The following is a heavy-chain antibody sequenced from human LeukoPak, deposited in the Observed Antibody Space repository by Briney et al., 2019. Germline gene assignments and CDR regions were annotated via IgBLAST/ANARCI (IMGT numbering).Heavy chain of an antibody. J-gene: IGHJ4*02. CDR3: ARAGGGYGYFDY. D-gene: IGHD3-22*01. Sequence: PGGSLRLSCAASGFTFSSYSMNWVRQAPGKGLEWVSSISSSSSYIYYADSVKGRFTISRDNAKNSLYLQMNSLRAEDTAVYYCARAGGGYGYFDYWGQGTLVTVSS. CDR2: ISSSSSYI. V-gene: IGHV3-21*01. CDR1: GFTFSSYS.